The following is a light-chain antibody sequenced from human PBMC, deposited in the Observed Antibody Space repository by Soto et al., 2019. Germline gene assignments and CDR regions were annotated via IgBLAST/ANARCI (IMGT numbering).Light chain of an antibody. Sequence: DIQMTQSPSTLSASVGDRVTITCRASQSISSWLAWYQQKPGKAPKLLIYKASSLESGVPSRFSGSGSGTEFPLTISSLQPDEFATYYCQQYHSYWTFGQGTKVEIK. V-gene: IGKV1-5*03. CDR2: KAS. J-gene: IGKJ1*01. CDR1: QSISSW. CDR3: QQYHSYWT.